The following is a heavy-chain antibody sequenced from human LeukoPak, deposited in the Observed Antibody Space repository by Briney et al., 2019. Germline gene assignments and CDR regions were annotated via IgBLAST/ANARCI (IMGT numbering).Heavy chain of an antibody. J-gene: IGHJ5*02. Sequence: ASVKVSCKVSGYTLTDYYMHWVQQAPGKGLEWMGLVDPEDGETIYAEKFQGRVTITADTSTDTAYMELSSLRSEDTAVYYCATLPLVSITFDPWGRGTLVTVSS. CDR1: GYTLTDYY. CDR2: VDPEDGET. CDR3: ATLPLVSITFDP. V-gene: IGHV1-69-2*01. D-gene: IGHD2-15*01.